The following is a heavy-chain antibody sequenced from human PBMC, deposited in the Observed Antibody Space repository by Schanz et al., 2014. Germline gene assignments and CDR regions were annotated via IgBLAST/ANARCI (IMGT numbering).Heavy chain of an antibody. D-gene: IGHD3-10*01. CDR1: GYIFGSHG. CDR2: INAHTGNT. J-gene: IGHJ3*02. CDR3: ARVHIATYHYNSPGAFDI. Sequence: QVHLEQSGPEVKKPGASVKVSCKASGYIFGSHGMTWVRQAPGQGPELMGWINAHTGNTQYAQKFQGRVNMTRDTVTTTVHLELTRRRTDDTAIYYCARVHIATYHYNSPGAFDIWGQGTRVTVSS. V-gene: IGHV1-18*01.